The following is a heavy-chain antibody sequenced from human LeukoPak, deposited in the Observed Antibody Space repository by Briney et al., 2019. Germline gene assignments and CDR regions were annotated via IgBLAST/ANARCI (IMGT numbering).Heavy chain of an antibody. Sequence: TGGSLRLSCAASGFTFSSYAMSWVRQAPGKGLEWVSSISGSGGSTYYADSVKGRFTISRDNSKNTLYLQMNSLRAEDTAVYYCAKGVRGLMSFDYWGQGTLVTVSS. CDR3: AKGVRGLMSFDY. J-gene: IGHJ4*02. V-gene: IGHV3-23*01. CDR2: ISGSGGST. D-gene: IGHD3-10*01. CDR1: GFTFSSYA.